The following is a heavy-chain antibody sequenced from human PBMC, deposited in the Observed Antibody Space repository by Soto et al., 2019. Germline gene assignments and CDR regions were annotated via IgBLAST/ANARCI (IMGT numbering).Heavy chain of an antibody. Sequence: QVQLQQSGPGLVQPSQTLSLTCAISGDSGSSTSTAWSWIRQSPSRGLEWLGRTYYRSNWYTDYAVSVKSRITISTDTAKNQYSLQLNSVTPEDTAVYYCARGSYYSGWVWGQGTLVTVSS. D-gene: IGHD6-19*01. CDR1: GDSGSSTSTA. CDR2: TYYRSNWYT. CDR3: ARGSYYSGWV. J-gene: IGHJ4*02. V-gene: IGHV6-1*01.